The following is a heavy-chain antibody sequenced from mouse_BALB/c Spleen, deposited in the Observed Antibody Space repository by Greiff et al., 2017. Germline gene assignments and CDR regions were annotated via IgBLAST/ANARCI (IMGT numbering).Heavy chain of an antibody. J-gene: IGHJ4*01. CDR3: AREKVRCMDY. V-gene: IGHV3-6*02. D-gene: IGHD2-14*01. CDR2: ISYDGSN. CDR1: GYSITSGYY. Sequence: EVHLVESGPGLVKPSQSLSLTCSVTGYSITSGYYWNWIRQFPGNKLEWMGYISYDGSNNYNPSLKNRISITRDTSKNQFFLKLNSVTTEDTATYYCAREKVRCMDYWGQGTSVTVSS.